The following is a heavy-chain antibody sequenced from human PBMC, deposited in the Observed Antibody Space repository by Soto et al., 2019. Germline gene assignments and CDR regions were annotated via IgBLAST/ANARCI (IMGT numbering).Heavy chain of an antibody. CDR1: GFAFSDHY. V-gene: IGHV3-72*01. CDR2: TRNKANSYTT. Sequence: EVQLVESGGGLVQPGGSLRLSCAASGFAFSDHYMDWVRQAPGKGLEWVGRTRNKANSYTTEYAASVKGRFTISRDDSKNSLYLQMNSLKTEDTAMYYCARELMTTVTYFDYWGQGNLVTVSS. D-gene: IGHD4-17*01. CDR3: ARELMTTVTYFDY. J-gene: IGHJ4*02.